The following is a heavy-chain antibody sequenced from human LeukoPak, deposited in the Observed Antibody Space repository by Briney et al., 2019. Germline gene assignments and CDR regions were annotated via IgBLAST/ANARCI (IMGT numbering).Heavy chain of an antibody. CDR3: ARNKNSWFDP. CDR2: IYYSGST. V-gene: IGHV4-59*01. Sequence: SETLSLTCTVSGGSISSYYWSWIRQPPGKGLEWIGYIYYSGSTNYNPSLKSRVIISVDTSKNQFSLKLSSVTAADTAVYYCARNKNSWFDPWGQGTLVTVSS. CDR1: GGSISSYY. J-gene: IGHJ5*02. D-gene: IGHD2/OR15-2a*01.